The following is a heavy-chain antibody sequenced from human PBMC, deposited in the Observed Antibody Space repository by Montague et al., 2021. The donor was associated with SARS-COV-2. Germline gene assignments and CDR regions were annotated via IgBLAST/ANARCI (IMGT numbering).Heavy chain of an antibody. CDR1: GGSFSGYY. Sequence: SETLSLTCAVYGGSFSGYYWSWIRQPPGKGLEWIGEINHSGSTNYNPSLKSRVTISVDTSKNQFSLKLSPVTAADTAVYYCTREGYQVLWSDYYYYGMDVWGQRTTVTVSS. CDR2: INHSGST. CDR3: TREGYQVLWSDYYYYGMDV. D-gene: IGHD2-2*01. J-gene: IGHJ6*02. V-gene: IGHV4-34*01.